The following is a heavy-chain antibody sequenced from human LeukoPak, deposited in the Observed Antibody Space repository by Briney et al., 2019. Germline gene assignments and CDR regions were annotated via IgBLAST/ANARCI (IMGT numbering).Heavy chain of an antibody. CDR1: GFTFSSYW. J-gene: IGHJ6*03. D-gene: IGHD3-16*01. CDR2: IKQDGSEK. V-gene: IGHV3-7*03. Sequence: PGGSLRLSCAASGFTFSSYWMSWVRQAPGKVLEWVANIKQDGSEKYYVDSVKGRFTISRDNAKNSLYLQMDSLRAEDTAVYYCAKGGYYYMDVWGKGTTVTVSS. CDR3: AKGGYYYMDV.